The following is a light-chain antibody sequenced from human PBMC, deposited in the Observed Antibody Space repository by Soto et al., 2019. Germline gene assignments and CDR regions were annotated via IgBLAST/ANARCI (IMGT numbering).Light chain of an antibody. Sequence: SVLTQPPSVSAAPGQKVTISCSGSSSNSGNNYVSWYQQLPGTAPKLLIYENNKRPSGIPDRFSGSKSGTSATLGITGLQTGDEADYYCGTWDSSLSAVVFGGGTKLTVL. CDR1: SSNSGNNY. V-gene: IGLV1-51*02. J-gene: IGLJ2*01. CDR3: GTWDSSLSAVV. CDR2: ENN.